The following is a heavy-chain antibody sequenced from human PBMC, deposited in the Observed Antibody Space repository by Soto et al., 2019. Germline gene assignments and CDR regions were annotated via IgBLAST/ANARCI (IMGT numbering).Heavy chain of an antibody. J-gene: IGHJ4*02. V-gene: IGHV5-51*01. CDR2: IYPGDSDT. Sequence: GGSLRLSCKGSGYSFTSYWIGWVRQMPGKGLEWMGIIYPGDSDTRYSPSFQGQVTISADKSISTAYLQWSSLKASDTAMYYCALGKAVAGTDSFDYWGQGTLVTVSS. CDR1: GYSFTSYW. D-gene: IGHD6-19*01. CDR3: ALGKAVAGTDSFDY.